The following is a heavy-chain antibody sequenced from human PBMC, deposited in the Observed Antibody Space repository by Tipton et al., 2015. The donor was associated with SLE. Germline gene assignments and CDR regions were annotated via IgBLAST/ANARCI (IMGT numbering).Heavy chain of an antibody. J-gene: IGHJ3*02. V-gene: IGHV4-61*02. CDR2: AYTTGSP. CDR1: GVSISSASYY. CDR3: ARDRDIVLEPVPIPPAFDI. D-gene: IGHD2-8*02. Sequence: TLSLTCTVSGVSISSASYYWNWIRQPAGKGLEWIGRAYTTGSPYYNPSLESRVAISLDTSRNHFSLKLTSVTAADTAVYFCARDRDIVLEPVPIPPAFDIWGQGTTVTVSS.